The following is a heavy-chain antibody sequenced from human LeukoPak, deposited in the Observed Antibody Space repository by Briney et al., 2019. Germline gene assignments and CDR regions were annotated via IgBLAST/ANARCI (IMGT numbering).Heavy chain of an antibody. J-gene: IGHJ6*03. D-gene: IGHD6-6*01. V-gene: IGHV5-51*01. Sequence: GESLKISCKGSGYSFTSYWIGWVRQMPGKGLEWMGIIYPGDSDTRYSPSFQGQVTISADKSISTAYLQWSSLKASDTAMYYCARLMHSSLDYYYCMDVWGKGTTVTVSS. CDR2: IYPGDSDT. CDR1: GYSFTSYW. CDR3: ARLMHSSLDYYYCMDV.